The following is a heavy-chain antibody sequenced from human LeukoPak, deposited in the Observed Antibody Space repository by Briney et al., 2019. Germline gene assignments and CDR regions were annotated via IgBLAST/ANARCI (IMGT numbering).Heavy chain of an antibody. V-gene: IGHV3-66*02. CDR2: IHSGGNT. CDR1: GFTVSSNY. J-gene: IGHJ4*02. Sequence: GGSLRLSCAASGFTVSSNYMSWVRQAPGKGLEWASVIHSGGNTYYADSVKGRFTISRDNSKNTLYLQMNSLRAEDTAVYYCAREELTYSSSGWSIFDYWGQGTLVTVSS. CDR3: AREELTYSSSGWSIFDY. D-gene: IGHD6-13*01.